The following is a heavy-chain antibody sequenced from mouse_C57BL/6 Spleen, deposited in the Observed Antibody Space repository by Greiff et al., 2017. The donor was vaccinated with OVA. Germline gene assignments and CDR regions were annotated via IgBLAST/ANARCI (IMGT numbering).Heavy chain of an antibody. V-gene: IGHV1-82*01. CDR1: GYAFSSSW. J-gene: IGHJ4*01. CDR3: ARSSLYYAMDY. CDR2: IYPGDGDT. Sequence: VQLQQSGPELVKPGASVKISCKASGYAFSSSWMNWVKQRPGKGLEWIGRIYPGDGDTNYNGKFKGKATLTADKSSSTAYMQLSSLTSEDSAVYFCARSSLYYAMDYWGQGTSVTVSS.